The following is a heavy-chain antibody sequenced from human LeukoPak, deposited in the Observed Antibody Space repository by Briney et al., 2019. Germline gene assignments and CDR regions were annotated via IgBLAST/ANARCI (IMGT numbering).Heavy chain of an antibody. Sequence: GESLKISCKGSGYSFTSYWIGWVRQMPGKGLEWMGIIYPGDSDTRYSPSFQGQVTISADKSISTAYLQWSSLKASDTAMYYCARPPRYYYGSGSSYDAFDIWGQGTMVTVSS. J-gene: IGHJ3*02. CDR1: GYSFTSYW. CDR3: ARPPRYYYGSGSSYDAFDI. V-gene: IGHV5-51*01. D-gene: IGHD3-10*01. CDR2: IYPGDSDT.